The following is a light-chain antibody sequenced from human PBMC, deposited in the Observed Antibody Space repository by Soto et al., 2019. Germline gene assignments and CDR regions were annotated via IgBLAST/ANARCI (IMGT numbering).Light chain of an antibody. J-gene: IGKJ4*01. Sequence: EIVLTQSPATLSLSPGERATLSCTASQSVTWYLAWYQQKPGQAPRLLIYDATNRATGIPARFSGSGSGTDFTLTISSLEPEDFAVYYCQQRTNWLTFGGGTRVEI. CDR2: DAT. CDR3: QQRTNWLT. CDR1: QSVTWY. V-gene: IGKV3-11*01.